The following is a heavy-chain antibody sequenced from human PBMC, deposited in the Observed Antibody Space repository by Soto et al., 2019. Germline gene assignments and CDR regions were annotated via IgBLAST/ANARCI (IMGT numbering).Heavy chain of an antibody. J-gene: IGHJ4*02. CDR2: IYYSGST. CDR1: GGSISSGGYY. CDR3: ARGSRAPHANYAV. V-gene: IGHV4-31*03. Sequence: SDTLSLTCTVSGGSISSGGYYWSWIRQHPGKGLEWIGYIYYSGSTYYNPSLKSRVTISVDTSKNQFSLKLSSVTAADTAVYYFARGSRAPHANYAVWGQGTLVTVSS. D-gene: IGHD1-7*01.